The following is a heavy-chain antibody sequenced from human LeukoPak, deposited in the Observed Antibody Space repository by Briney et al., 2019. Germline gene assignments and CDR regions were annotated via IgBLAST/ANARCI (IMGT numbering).Heavy chain of an antibody. CDR3: ARGGWLQTLNY. CDR2: INHSGST. CDR1: GGSFSGYY. J-gene: IGHJ4*02. D-gene: IGHD5-12*01. Sequence: SETLSLTCAVYGGSFSGYYWSWIRQPPGKGLEWIGEINHSGSTNYDPSLKSRVTISVDTSKNQFSLKLSSVTAADTAVHYCARGGWLQTLNYWGQGTLVTVSS. V-gene: IGHV4-34*01.